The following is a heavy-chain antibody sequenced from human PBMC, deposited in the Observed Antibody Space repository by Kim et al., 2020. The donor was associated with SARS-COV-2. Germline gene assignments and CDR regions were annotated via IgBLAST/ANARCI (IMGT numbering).Heavy chain of an antibody. CDR1: GFTFSNYA. CDR2: ITADPGST. V-gene: IGHV3-23*01. D-gene: IGHD2-8*01. J-gene: IGHJ6*02. Sequence: GGSLRLSCAASGFTFSNYAMNWVRQAPGKGREWVSAITADPGSTYYVDSVKGRFTISRDNSKNTLSLQMSSLRAEDTAVYYCATAVSQTYYYGMDVWGQGTTVTVSS. CDR3: ATAVSQTYYYGMDV.